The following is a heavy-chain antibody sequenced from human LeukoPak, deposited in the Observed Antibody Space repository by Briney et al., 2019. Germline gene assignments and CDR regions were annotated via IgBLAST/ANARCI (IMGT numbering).Heavy chain of an antibody. Sequence: PGGSLRLSCAASGFTLTSYGMHWVRQAPGKGLEWVAFIRYDGSSKHYADSVKGRFTISRDNSKNTLYLQMNSLRAEDTAVYYCAKDLPLYSNQPNFDYWGQGTLVTVSS. CDR2: IRYDGSSK. J-gene: IGHJ4*02. D-gene: IGHD4-11*01. CDR1: GFTLTSYG. V-gene: IGHV3-30*02. CDR3: AKDLPLYSNQPNFDY.